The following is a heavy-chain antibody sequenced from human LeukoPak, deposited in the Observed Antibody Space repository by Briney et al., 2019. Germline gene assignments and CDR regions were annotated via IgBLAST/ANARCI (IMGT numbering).Heavy chain of an antibody. Sequence: GRSLRLSRAASGFTFSSYAMHWVRQTPGKGLEWVAVISYDGSNKYYADSVKGRFTISRDNSKNTLYLQMNSLRAEDTAMYYCARDWAYCSSTSCKYYYYYYYMDVWGKGTTVTVSS. CDR2: ISYDGSNK. CDR1: GFTFSSYA. V-gene: IGHV3-30*04. D-gene: IGHD2-2*01. CDR3: ARDWAYCSSTSCKYYYYYYYMDV. J-gene: IGHJ6*03.